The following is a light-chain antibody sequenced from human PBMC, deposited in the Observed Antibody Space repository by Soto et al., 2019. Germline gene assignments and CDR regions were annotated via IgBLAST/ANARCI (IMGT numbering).Light chain of an antibody. Sequence: EIVLTQSPGTLCLSPGERAILSCRASQIVNSYLAWYQQKPGQAPRLLIHGISTRATGIPDRFSGSGSGTDFTLTINRLEPEDFAVYYCQHYGTSPPVTFGGGTKVEIK. CDR3: QHYGTSPPVT. CDR1: QIVNSY. J-gene: IGKJ4*01. V-gene: IGKV3-20*01. CDR2: GIS.